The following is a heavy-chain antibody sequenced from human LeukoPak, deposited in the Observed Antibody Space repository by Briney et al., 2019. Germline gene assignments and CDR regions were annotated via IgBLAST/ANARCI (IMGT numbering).Heavy chain of an antibody. Sequence: GGSLRLSCATSGFTLRYYQMNWVRQAPGKGLEWVSYINVVNGAIYYADSVKGRFTISGDIATDSVYLQMNSLRAEDTALYYCVRDGNRGYDMDVWGQGTAVTVSS. D-gene: IGHD3-10*01. J-gene: IGHJ6*02. V-gene: IGHV3-48*01. CDR1: GFTLRYYQ. CDR2: INVVNGAI. CDR3: VRDGNRGYDMDV.